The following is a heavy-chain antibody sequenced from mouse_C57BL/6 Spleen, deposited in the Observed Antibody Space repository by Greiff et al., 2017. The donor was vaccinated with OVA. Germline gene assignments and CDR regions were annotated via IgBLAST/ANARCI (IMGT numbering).Heavy chain of an antibody. CDR1: GYTFTGYW. CDR2: ILPGSGST. J-gene: IGHJ3*01. D-gene: IGHD2-4*01. V-gene: IGHV1-9*01. Sequence: QVQLKESGAELMKPGASVKLSCKATGYTFTGYWIEWVKQRPGHGLEWIGEILPGSGSTNYNEKFKGKATFTADTSSNTAYMQLSSLTTEDSAIYYCARRGYDYDVEFAYWGQGTLVTVSA. CDR3: ARRGYDYDVEFAY.